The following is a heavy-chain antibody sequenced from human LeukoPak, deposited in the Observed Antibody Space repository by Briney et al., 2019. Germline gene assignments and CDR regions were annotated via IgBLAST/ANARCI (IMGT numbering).Heavy chain of an antibody. J-gene: IGHJ6*02. V-gene: IGHV4-59*08. CDR3: ARHGAGTKGRIYYYNGMDV. D-gene: IGHD1-26*01. CDR1: GNPNSRYY. CDR2: IYYSGGT. Sequence: TSEALCLTCTAPGNPNSRYYWSRIRQSPGKALEWIGHIYYSGGTRDNACLKSRLTISVDTSKKQFSLKVTSVTAADTAVYYCARHGAGTKGRIYYYNGMDVWGQGTTVTVAS.